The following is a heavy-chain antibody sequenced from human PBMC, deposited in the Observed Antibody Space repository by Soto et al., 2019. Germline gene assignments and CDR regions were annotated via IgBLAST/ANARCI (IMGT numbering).Heavy chain of an antibody. D-gene: IGHD3-22*01. CDR3: ARIVGITDLLDAYDI. CDR2: ISVFNGNT. V-gene: IGHV1-18*04. CDR1: GYPFTNYV. Sequence: ASVKVCFKACGYPFTNYVMSLVRQAPGQGLEWMGWISVFNGNTNYAQKLQGGVTMTTDTSTSTAYMELRSLRSDDTAVYYCARIVGITDLLDAYDIWGQGTLVTVSS. J-gene: IGHJ3*02.